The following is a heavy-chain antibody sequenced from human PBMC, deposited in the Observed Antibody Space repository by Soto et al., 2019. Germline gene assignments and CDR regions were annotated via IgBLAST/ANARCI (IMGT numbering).Heavy chain of an antibody. D-gene: IGHD1-1*01. Sequence: AGSLRLTSAASGFTVSSNYMSWLRKAPGKGLEWVSVIYSGGSTYYADSVKGRVTISRDNSKNTLYLQMNSLRAPDTAVYYCGGDPTGTGPYWGQGTLVNASS. J-gene: IGHJ4*02. CDR1: GFTVSSNY. CDR3: GGDPTGTGPY. V-gene: IGHV3-53*01. CDR2: IYSGGST.